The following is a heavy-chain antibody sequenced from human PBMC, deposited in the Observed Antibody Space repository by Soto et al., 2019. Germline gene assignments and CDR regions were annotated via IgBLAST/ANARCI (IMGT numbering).Heavy chain of an antibody. CDR2: IWYDGSNK. V-gene: IGHV3-33*01. Sequence: QVQLVESGGGVVQPGRSLRLSCAASGFTFRNYAMHWVRQAPGKGLDWVAVIWYDGSNKYYGDSVKGRFTISRDNSKNTLLLQINSLRAEDTAVYYCGRGSGRSGGWMDGWGQGPTVTVSS. CDR3: GRGSGRSGGWMDG. J-gene: IGHJ6*02. D-gene: IGHD3-10*01. CDR1: GFTFRNYA.